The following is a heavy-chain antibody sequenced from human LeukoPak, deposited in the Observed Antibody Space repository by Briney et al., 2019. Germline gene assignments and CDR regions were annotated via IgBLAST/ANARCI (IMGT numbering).Heavy chain of an antibody. CDR1: GYSISSGYY. CDR3: ARLSVYHYSGSYLIRGWFDP. Sequence: SETLSLTCAVSGYSISSGYYWGWIRQPPGKGLEWIGSIYHSGSTYYNPSLMSRVTISVDTSKNQFSLKLSSVTAADTAVYYCARLSVYHYSGSYLIRGWFDPWGQGTLVTVSS. CDR2: IYHSGST. D-gene: IGHD3-10*01. V-gene: IGHV4-38-2*01. J-gene: IGHJ5*02.